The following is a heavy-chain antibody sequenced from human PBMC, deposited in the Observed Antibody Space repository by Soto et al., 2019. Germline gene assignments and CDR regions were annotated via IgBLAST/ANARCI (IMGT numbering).Heavy chain of an antibody. CDR2: FIPILDMA. J-gene: IGHJ4*02. CDR3: AITYCRDNSCPRDFDF. D-gene: IGHD2-21*01. CDR1: GGTFNTYT. V-gene: IGHV1-69*02. Sequence: QVQVVQFGAEVKKPESSVKVSCKPSGGTFNTYTVNWVRLAPGHGLEWMVRFIPILDMANYAQKFQDRVTITADRSTFTAYMELNSLTSDDTAVYYCAITYCRDNSCPRDFDFWGPGTRVTVSS.